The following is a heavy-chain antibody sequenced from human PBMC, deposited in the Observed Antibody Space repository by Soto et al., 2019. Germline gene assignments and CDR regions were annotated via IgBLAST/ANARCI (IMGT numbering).Heavy chain of an antibody. Sequence: QVQLVESGGGGVQPGKSLRLSCAASGFNFSSYAMHWARPAPGKGLEWVTVISIRGGDEYYAESVRGRFTISRDDSKNTLYLQMDSLRVEDTAVYYCARGTIVARQHLDYWGQGTLVTVSS. CDR1: GFNFSSYA. CDR2: ISIRGGDE. D-gene: IGHD6-6*01. CDR3: ARGTIVARQHLDY. V-gene: IGHV3-30*03. J-gene: IGHJ4*02.